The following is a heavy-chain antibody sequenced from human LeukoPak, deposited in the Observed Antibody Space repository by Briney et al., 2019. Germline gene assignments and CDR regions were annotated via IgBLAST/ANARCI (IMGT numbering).Heavy chain of an antibody. D-gene: IGHD3-10*01. J-gene: IGHJ4*02. V-gene: IGHV3-23*01. CDR2: ISGSGGST. CDR3: AKLLMRGRVTYYSSSGPDF. Sequence: GGSLRLSCAASGFTFGSFAMSWVRQAPGKGLEWVSAISGSGGSTYYADSVKGRFTISRDNSKNTLYLQMNSLRAEDTAVYYCAKLLMRGRVTYYSSSGPDFWGQGTRVTVSS. CDR1: GFTFGSFA.